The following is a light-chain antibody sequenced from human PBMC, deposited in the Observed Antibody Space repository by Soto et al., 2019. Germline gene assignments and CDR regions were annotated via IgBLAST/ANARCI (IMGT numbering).Light chain of an antibody. J-gene: IGKJ3*01. CDR3: QQSYRTPLT. Sequence: DIQMTQSPSSLSASVGDRVTITCRASQTINTYLNWYQQKPGKAPKLLIHAASSLQSGVPSRFSGSGSGTDFTLTISSLQPEDFVTYYCQQSYRTPLTFGQGTKVDIK. CDR2: AAS. V-gene: IGKV1-39*01. CDR1: QTINTY.